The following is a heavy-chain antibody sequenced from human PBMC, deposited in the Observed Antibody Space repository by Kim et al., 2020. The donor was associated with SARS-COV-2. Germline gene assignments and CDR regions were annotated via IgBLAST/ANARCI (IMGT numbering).Heavy chain of an antibody. Sequence: SPSFQGQVTISADKSISTAYLQWSSLKASDTAMYYCARGMTPGIAAMDVWGQGTTVTVSS. J-gene: IGHJ6*02. D-gene: IGHD6-13*01. V-gene: IGHV5-51*01. CDR3: ARGMTPGIAAMDV.